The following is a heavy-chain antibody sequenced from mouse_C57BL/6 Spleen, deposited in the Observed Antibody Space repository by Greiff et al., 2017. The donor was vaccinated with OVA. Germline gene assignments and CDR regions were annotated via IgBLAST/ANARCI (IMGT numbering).Heavy chain of an antibody. CDR1: GFTFSSYA. CDR3: AGDGRAGTRYYAMDY. J-gene: IGHJ4*01. CDR2: ISDGGSYT. V-gene: IGHV5-4*01. D-gene: IGHD3-3*01. Sequence: EVMLVESGGGLVKPGGSLKLSCAVSGFTFSSYAMSWVRQTPEKRLEWVATISDGGSYTSYPDNVKGRFTISRENATNNLYLQMSHLKSEDTAMYYCAGDGRAGTRYYAMDYWGKGTSVTVSS.